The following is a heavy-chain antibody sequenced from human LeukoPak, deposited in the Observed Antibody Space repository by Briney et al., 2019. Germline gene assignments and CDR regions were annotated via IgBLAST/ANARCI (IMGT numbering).Heavy chain of an antibody. V-gene: IGHV1-2*04. D-gene: IGHD5-18*01. J-gene: IGHJ4*02. CDR2: INPNSGGT. CDR3: AIQRDTAMANEGDY. CDR1: GYTFTDYY. Sequence: ASVKVSCKASGYTFTDYYMHWVRQAPGQGLEWMGWINPNSGGTHYPQKFQGWVTMTRDTSISTAYMEMSRLTSDDTAVYYCAIQRDTAMANEGDYWGQETLVTVSS.